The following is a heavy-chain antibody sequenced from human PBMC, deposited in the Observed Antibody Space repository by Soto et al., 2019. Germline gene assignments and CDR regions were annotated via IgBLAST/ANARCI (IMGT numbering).Heavy chain of an antibody. Sequence: SETLSLTCTVSGASVSSDSHYWSWIRQPPGKGLEWIGYIYYSGSTDYNPSLKSRATISVDTSKNQFSLRLSSVTAADTAVYYCARETGKRYDYWGQGTLVTVSS. CDR1: GASVSSDSHY. CDR3: ARETGKRYDY. V-gene: IGHV4-61*01. CDR2: IYYSGST. D-gene: IGHD1-1*01. J-gene: IGHJ4*02.